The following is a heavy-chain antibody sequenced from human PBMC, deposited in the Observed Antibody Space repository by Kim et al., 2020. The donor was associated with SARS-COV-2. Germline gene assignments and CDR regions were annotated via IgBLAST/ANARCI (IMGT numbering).Heavy chain of an antibody. D-gene: IGHD6-13*01. CDR1: GYSVSSSY. V-gene: IGHV4-59*02. CDR2: ISDSGNT. CDR3: TREAGSSTWYDY. Sequence: SETLSLTCSVSGYSVSSSYWNWIRQPPGKGLEWIAYISDSGNTNYNPSLKSRVTISMHTSKNQFSLNLNSVTAADTAVFYCTREAGSSTWYDYWGQGILV. J-gene: IGHJ4*02.